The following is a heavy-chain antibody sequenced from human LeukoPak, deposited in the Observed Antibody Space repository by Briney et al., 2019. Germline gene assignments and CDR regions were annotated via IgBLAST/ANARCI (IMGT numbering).Heavy chain of an antibody. Sequence: GGSLRLSCAASGFTFSSYAMHRVRQAPGKGLEWVAVISYDGSNKYYADSVKGRFTISRDNSKNTLYLQMNSLRAEDTAVYYCARSREGSGAFDIWGQGTNGHRLF. J-gene: IGHJ3*02. V-gene: IGHV3-30-3*01. CDR2: ISYDGSNK. CDR3: ARSREGSGAFDI. CDR1: GFTFSSYA. D-gene: IGHD3-10*01.